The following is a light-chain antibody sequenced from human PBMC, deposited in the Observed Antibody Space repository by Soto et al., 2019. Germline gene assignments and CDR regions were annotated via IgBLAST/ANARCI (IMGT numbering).Light chain of an antibody. CDR1: QSVPTN. Sequence: ETVLTQSPATLSVSPGERATFSCKATQSVPTNLAWYQQKPGQVPRLLIYGASTRATGIPARFSGSGSGTEFTLSISSLQSEDFAIYHCQQYHSWPHTFGQGTKLEIK. CDR2: GAS. V-gene: IGKV3-15*01. CDR3: QQYHSWPHT. J-gene: IGKJ2*01.